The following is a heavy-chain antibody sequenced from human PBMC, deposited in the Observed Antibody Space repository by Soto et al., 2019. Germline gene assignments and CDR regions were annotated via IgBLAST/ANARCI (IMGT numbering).Heavy chain of an antibody. CDR2: IKGKTDGGTA. Sequence: EVQLVESGGGLVKPGGSLRLSCAVSGVTLSNVWMTWVRQAPGKGPEWVARIKGKTDGGTADDAAPVKGRFTISRADSENTLYLQMNSLKPEDTAVYYCSHGYYQYFNSWGQGTLGTVSS. CDR1: GVTLSNVW. CDR3: SHGYYQYFNS. J-gene: IGHJ4*02. D-gene: IGHD5-18*01. V-gene: IGHV3-15*07.